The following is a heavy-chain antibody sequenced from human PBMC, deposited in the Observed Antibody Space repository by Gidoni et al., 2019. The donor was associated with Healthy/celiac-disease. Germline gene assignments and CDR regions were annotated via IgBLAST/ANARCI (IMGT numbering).Heavy chain of an antibody. CDR2: ISGSGGST. D-gene: IGHD1-26*01. CDR3: AKDRAPLRYSGSYLPAAMLLSPYYFDY. Sequence: EVQLLESGGGLVQPGGSLRLSCAASGFTFSSYAMSWVRQAPGKGLEWVSAISGSGGSTYYADSVKGRFTISRDNSKNTLYLQMNSLRAEDTAVYYCAKDRAPLRYSGSYLPAAMLLSPYYFDYWGQGTLVTVSS. J-gene: IGHJ4*02. CDR1: GFTFSSYA. V-gene: IGHV3-23*01.